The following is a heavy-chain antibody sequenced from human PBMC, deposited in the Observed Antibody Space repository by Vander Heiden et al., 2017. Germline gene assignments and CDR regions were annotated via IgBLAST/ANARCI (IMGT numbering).Heavy chain of an antibody. D-gene: IGHD3-10*01. CDR1: GYSISRGSY. J-gene: IGHJ6*02. V-gene: IGHV4-38-2*01. CDR2: IYQSGST. Sequence: QVQLQESGPGLVKPSATLSLPCAVSGYSISRGSYWGWIRQPPGTGLAWIGSIYQSGSTYYNPSLKSRVTISVDTSKNQFSLKLSSVTAADTAVYYCARVPARKLLWFGELSLVYYYYGMDVWGQGTTVTVSS. CDR3: ARVPARKLLWFGELSLVYYYYGMDV.